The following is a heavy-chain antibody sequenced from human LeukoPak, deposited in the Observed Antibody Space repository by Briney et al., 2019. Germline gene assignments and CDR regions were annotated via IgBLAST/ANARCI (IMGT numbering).Heavy chain of an antibody. V-gene: IGHV3-21*01. Sequence: PGGSLRLSCAASGFTFSSYSMNWVRQAPGKGLEWVSSISSSSSYIYYADSVKGRFTISRDNAKNSLYLQMNSLRAEDTAVYYCARDLLLADNGGSSAHDYWGQGTLVTVSS. CDR2: ISSSSSYI. CDR3: ARDLLLADNGGSSAHDY. D-gene: IGHD2-15*01. CDR1: GFTFSSYS. J-gene: IGHJ4*02.